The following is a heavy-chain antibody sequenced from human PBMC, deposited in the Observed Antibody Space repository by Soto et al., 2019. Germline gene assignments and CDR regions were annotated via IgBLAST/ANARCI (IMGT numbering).Heavy chain of an antibody. V-gene: IGHV3-30-3*01. CDR1: GFTFSSYA. Sequence: PGGSLRLSCAASGFTFSSYAMHWVRQAPGKXLEWVAVISYDGSNKYYADSVKGRFTISRDNSKNTLYLQMNSLRAEDTAVYYCASPPKYGGDYYYYGMDVWGQGTTVTVSS. D-gene: IGHD4-17*01. CDR2: ISYDGSNK. J-gene: IGHJ6*02. CDR3: ASPPKYGGDYYYYGMDV.